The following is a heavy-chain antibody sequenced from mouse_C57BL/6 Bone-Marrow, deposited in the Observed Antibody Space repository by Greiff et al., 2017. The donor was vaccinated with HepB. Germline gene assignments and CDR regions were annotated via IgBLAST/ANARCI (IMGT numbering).Heavy chain of an antibody. CDR3: ARPYYNYFDY. D-gene: IGHD1-1*01. Sequence: EVKLMESGGGLVKPGGSLKLSCAASGFTFSDYGMHWVRQAPEKGLEWVAYISSGSSTTYYADTVKGRFTISRDNAKNTLFLQMTSLRSEDTAMYYCARPYYNYFDYWGQGTTLTVSS. V-gene: IGHV5-17*01. J-gene: IGHJ2*01. CDR2: ISSGSSTT. CDR1: GFTFSDYG.